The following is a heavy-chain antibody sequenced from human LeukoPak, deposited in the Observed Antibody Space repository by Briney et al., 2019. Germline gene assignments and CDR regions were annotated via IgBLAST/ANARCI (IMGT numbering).Heavy chain of an antibody. CDR3: ARANYYDSSGYLY. CDR1: GFTVSSNY. D-gene: IGHD3-22*01. J-gene: IGHJ4*02. Sequence: GGSLRLSCAASGFTVSSNYMSWVRQAPGKGLEWVSVIYSGGSTYYADSVKGRFTISRDNSKNTLYLQMNGLRAEDTAVYYCARANYYDSSGYLYWGQGTLVTVSS. CDR2: IYSGGST. V-gene: IGHV3-66*01.